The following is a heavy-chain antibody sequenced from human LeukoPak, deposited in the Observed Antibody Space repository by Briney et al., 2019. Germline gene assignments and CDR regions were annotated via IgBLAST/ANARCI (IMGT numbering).Heavy chain of an antibody. CDR2: ISGSGGST. V-gene: IGHV3-23*01. CDR1: GFRFSSYA. J-gene: IGHJ4*02. D-gene: IGHD3-10*01. CDR3: AKDGYYGSGPPDY. Sequence: GGSLRLSCAASGFRFSSYAMSWVRQAPGKGLEWVSAISGSGGSTYYADSVKGRFTISRDNSKNTLYLQMNSLRAEDTAVYYCAKDGYYGSGPPDYWGQGTLVTVSS.